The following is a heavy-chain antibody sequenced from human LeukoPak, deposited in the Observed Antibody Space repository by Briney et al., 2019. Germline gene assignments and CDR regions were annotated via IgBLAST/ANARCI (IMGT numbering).Heavy chain of an antibody. CDR1: GFTFSSYW. J-gene: IGHJ4*02. D-gene: IGHD5-18*01. CDR3: VRGQLWSYYHDY. V-gene: IGHV3-74*01. Sequence: GGSLRLSCAASGFTFSSYWLHWVRQAPGKGLVWVSRIKGDERSTNYADSVKGRFTISRDNAKNTVYLEMNSLRAEDTAVYYCVRGQLWSYYHDYWGQGTLVTVSS. CDR2: IKGDERST.